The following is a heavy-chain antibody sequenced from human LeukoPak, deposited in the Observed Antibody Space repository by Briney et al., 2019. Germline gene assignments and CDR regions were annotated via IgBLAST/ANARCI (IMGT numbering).Heavy chain of an antibody. CDR1: GYTFTSYG. D-gene: IGHD5-12*01. J-gene: IGHJ4*02. CDR2: ISAYNGNT. V-gene: IGHV1-18*01. Sequence: ASVKVSCKASGYTFTSYGISWVRQAPGQGLEWMGWISAYNGNTNYAQRLQGRVTMTTDTSTSTAYMELRSLRSDDTAVYYCARSPGGERKWLRYQRPDDYWGQGTLVTVSS. CDR3: ARSPGGERKWLRYQRPDDY.